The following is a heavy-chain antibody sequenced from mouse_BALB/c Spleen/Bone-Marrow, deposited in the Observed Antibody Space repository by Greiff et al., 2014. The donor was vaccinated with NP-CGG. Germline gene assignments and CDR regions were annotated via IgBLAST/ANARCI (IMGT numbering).Heavy chain of an antibody. CDR1: GFTFSSYY. J-gene: IGHJ4*01. V-gene: IGHV5-6-2*01. D-gene: IGHD2-12*01. Sequence: SGGGLVKLGGSLKLSCAASGFTFSSYYMSWVRQTPEKRLELVAAINSNGGGTYYPDTVKGRFTISRDNAKNTLYLQMSSLKSEDTALYYCARLGNDDAMDYWGQGTSVTVSS. CDR2: INSNGGGT. CDR3: ARLGNDDAMDY.